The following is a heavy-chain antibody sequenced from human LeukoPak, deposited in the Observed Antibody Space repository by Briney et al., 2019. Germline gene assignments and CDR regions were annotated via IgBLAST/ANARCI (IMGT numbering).Heavy chain of an antibody. CDR2: MYYSGRT. D-gene: IGHD3-16*01. V-gene: IGHV4-59*01. J-gene: IGHJ3*02. CDR1: GGSISSYY. CDR3: AREEVMITFGGFDI. Sequence: SETLSLTCTVSGGSISSYYWSWIRQPPGKGLEWIGYMYYSGRTNYNPSLKSRVTIPVDTSKNQFSLKLSSVTAADTAVYFCAREEVMITFGGFDIWGQGTMVTVSS.